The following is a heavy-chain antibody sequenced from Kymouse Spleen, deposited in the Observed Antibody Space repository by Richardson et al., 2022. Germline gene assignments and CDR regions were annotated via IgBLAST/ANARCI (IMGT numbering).Heavy chain of an antibody. V-gene: IGHV4-59*01. J-gene: IGHJ2*01. D-gene: IGHD1-14*01. Sequence: QVQLQESGPGLVKPSETLSLTCTVSGGSISSYYWSWIRQPPGKGLEWIGYIYYSGSTNYNPSLKSRVTISVDTSKNQFSLKLSSVTAADTAVYYCARDNLFDLWGRGTLVTVSS. CDR1: GGSISSYY. CDR3: ARDNLFDL. CDR2: IYYSGST.